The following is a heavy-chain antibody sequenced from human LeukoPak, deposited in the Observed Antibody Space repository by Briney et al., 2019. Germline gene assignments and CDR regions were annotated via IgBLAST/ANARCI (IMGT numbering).Heavy chain of an antibody. J-gene: IGHJ6*03. D-gene: IGHD1-26*01. CDR3: ARGHGVGATTGRLYYYYYYMDV. Sequence: ASVKVTCKASGYTFTSYGISWVRQAPGQGLEWMGWISAYNGNTNYAQKLQGRVTMTTDTSTSTAYMELRSLRSDDTAVYYCARGHGVGATTGRLYYYYYYMDVWGKGTTVTVSS. V-gene: IGHV1-18*01. CDR1: GYTFTSYG. CDR2: ISAYNGNT.